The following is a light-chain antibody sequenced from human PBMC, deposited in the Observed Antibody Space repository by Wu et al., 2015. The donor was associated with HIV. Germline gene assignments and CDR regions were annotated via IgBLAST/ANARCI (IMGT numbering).Light chain of an antibody. CDR3: QQYGYSFWT. CDR1: QSISSSY. J-gene: IGKJ1*01. V-gene: IGKV3-20*01. CDR2: GAS. Sequence: EIVLTQSPGTLSLSPGERATLSCRASQSISSSYLAWYQQKPGLAPRLLIYGASSRATGIPDRFSGSGSGTDFTLTISGLEPEDFAVYYCQQYGYSFWTFGQGTKVEIK.